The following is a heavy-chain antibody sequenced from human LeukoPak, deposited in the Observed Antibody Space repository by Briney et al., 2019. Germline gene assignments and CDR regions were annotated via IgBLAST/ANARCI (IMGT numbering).Heavy chain of an antibody. Sequence: SETLSLTCTVSGGSISSGSYYWSWIRQPAGKGLEWIGRIYTSGSTNYNPSLKSRVTIPVDTSKNQFSLKLSSVTAADAAVDYCARLWFGEVPPLYYYYYMDVWGKGTTVTVSS. CDR2: IYTSGST. J-gene: IGHJ6*03. D-gene: IGHD3-10*01. V-gene: IGHV4-61*02. CDR3: ARLWFGEVPPLYYYYYMDV. CDR1: GGSISSGSYY.